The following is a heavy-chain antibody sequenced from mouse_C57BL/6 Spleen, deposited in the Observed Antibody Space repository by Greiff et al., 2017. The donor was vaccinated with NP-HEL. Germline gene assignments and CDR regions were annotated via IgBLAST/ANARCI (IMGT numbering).Heavy chain of an antibody. CDR3: ARNSHYYGSSYDYFDY. V-gene: IGHV1-54*01. CDR2: INPGSGGT. D-gene: IGHD1-1*01. CDR1: GYAFTNYL. Sequence: QVQLQQSGAELVRPGTSVKVSCKASGYAFTNYLIEWVKQRPGQGLEWIGVINPGSGGTNYNEKFKGKATLTADKSSSTDYMQLSSMTSEDSAVYFCARNSHYYGSSYDYFDYWGQGTTLTVSS. J-gene: IGHJ2*01.